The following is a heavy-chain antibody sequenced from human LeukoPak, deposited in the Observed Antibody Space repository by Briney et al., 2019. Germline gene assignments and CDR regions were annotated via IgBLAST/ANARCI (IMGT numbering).Heavy chain of an antibody. CDR2: ISYDGSNK. Sequence: GGSLRLSCAASGFTFSSYGMHWVRQAPGKGLEWVAVISYDGSNKYYADSVKGRFTISRDNSKNTLYLQMNSLRAEDTAVYYCAKDLVYDSSGYLRDWGQGTLVTVSS. D-gene: IGHD3-22*01. J-gene: IGHJ4*02. V-gene: IGHV3-30*18. CDR3: AKDLVYDSSGYLRD. CDR1: GFTFSSYG.